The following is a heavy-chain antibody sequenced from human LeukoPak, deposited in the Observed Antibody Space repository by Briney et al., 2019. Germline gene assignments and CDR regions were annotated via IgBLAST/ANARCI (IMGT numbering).Heavy chain of an antibody. Sequence: GGSLRLSCAASGFTFSNYGMHWVRQAPGKGLEWVAFIQYNGNNKYYTDSVKGRFTISGDNSKSALFLQMSSLRAEDTAVYYCARDLYDSWSGYFSWGQGTLVTVSS. J-gene: IGHJ4*02. D-gene: IGHD3-3*01. CDR2: IQYNGNNK. V-gene: IGHV3-30*02. CDR1: GFTFSNYG. CDR3: ARDLYDSWSGYFS.